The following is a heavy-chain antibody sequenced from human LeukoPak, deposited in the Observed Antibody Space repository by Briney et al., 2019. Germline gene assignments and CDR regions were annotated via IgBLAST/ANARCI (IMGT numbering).Heavy chain of an antibody. CDR2: IYYSGST. D-gene: IGHD6-13*01. CDR1: GGSISSYY. Sequence: PSETLSLTCTVSGGSISSYYWSWIRQPPGKGLEWIGYIYYSGSTNYNPSLKSRVTISVDTSKNQFSLKLRSVTAADTAVYYCARNVAAAGGGARSMDVWGKGTTVTVSS. V-gene: IGHV4-59*01. J-gene: IGHJ6*04. CDR3: ARNVAAAGGGARSMDV.